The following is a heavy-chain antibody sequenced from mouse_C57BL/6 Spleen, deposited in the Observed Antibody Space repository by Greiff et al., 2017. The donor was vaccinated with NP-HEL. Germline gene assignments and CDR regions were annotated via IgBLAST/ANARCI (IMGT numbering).Heavy chain of an antibody. Sequence: VQLQQSGPELVKPGASVKISCKASGYAFSSSWMNWVKQRPGKGLEWIGRIYPGDGDTNYNGKFKGKATLTADKSSSTAYMQLSSLTSEDSAVYFCAREDPNWEGDYWGQGTTLTVSS. CDR3: AREDPNWEGDY. V-gene: IGHV1-82*01. CDR2: IYPGDGDT. D-gene: IGHD4-1*01. CDR1: GYAFSSSW. J-gene: IGHJ2*01.